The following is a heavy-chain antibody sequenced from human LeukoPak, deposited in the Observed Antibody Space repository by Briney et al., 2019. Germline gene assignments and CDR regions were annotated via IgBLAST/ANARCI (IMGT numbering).Heavy chain of an antibody. V-gene: IGHV4-59*01. D-gene: IGHD6-13*01. CDR1: GGSISSYY. CDR3: AREGGMGFDY. J-gene: IGHJ4*02. CDR2: IYYSGST. Sequence: SETLSLTCTVSGGSISSYYWSWIRQPPGKGLEWIGYIYYSGSTNYHPSLKSRVTISVDTSKNQFSLKLSSVTAADTAVYYCAREGGMGFDYWGQGTLVTVSS.